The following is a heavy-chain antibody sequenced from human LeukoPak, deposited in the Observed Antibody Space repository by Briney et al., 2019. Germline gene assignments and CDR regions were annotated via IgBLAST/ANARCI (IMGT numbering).Heavy chain of an antibody. CDR3: ASSYGVTNFDY. J-gene: IGHJ4*02. D-gene: IGHD4-17*01. CDR2: INNDGSST. Sequence: PGGSLRLSCAASGFTFSNHWMHWVRQAPGKGLVWVSRINNDGSSTNYADSVKGRFTISRDNAKNTLYLQMNSLRAEDTAVYYCASSYGVTNFDYWGQGTLVTVSS. CDR1: GFTFSNHW. V-gene: IGHV3-74*01.